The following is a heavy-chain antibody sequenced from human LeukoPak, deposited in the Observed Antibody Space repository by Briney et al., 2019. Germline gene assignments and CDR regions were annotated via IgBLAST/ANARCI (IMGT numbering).Heavy chain of an antibody. CDR3: ARDSYSGSGRHYYYYMDV. CDR1: GFTFSIYA. CDR2: ISYDASRE. Sequence: GGSLRLSCAASGFTFSIYAMYWVRQAPGKGLEWVSLISYDASREYYADSVKGRFTISREDSKNTLYLQINSLRPEDTAVYYCARDSYSGSGRHYYYYMDVWGKGTTVTVSS. J-gene: IGHJ6*03. V-gene: IGHV3-30*04. D-gene: IGHD3-10*01.